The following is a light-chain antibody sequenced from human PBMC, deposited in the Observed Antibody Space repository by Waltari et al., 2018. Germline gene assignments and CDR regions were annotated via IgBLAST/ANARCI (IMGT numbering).Light chain of an antibody. V-gene: IGLV2-14*01. J-gene: IGLJ3*02. CDR1: ISDIGDYNY. CDR3: NSYTFSNTWV. CDR2: DVN. Sequence: QSALTQPAPVSGSPGQSLTISCPGPISDIGDYNYVSWYQQYPGKAPTLIIFDVNKRSSGVSNRFSGSKSGNTASLTISGLQAEDEADYYCNSYTFSNTWVFGGGTKLTVL.